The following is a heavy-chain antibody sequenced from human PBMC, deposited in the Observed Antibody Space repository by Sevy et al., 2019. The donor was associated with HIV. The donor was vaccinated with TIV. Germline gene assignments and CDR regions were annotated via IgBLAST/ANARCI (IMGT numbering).Heavy chain of an antibody. Sequence: GGSLRLSCVASGFTFSNYWMSWVRQAPGKGLEGVANVKEDGSEKYYVESVKGRFTISRDNAKNSLYLQMNSLRAEDTAVYYCARGRNNYRSWGQGTLVTVSS. CDR3: ARGRNNYRS. D-gene: IGHD3-10*01. CDR1: GFTFSNYW. J-gene: IGHJ5*02. V-gene: IGHV3-7*01. CDR2: VKEDGSEK.